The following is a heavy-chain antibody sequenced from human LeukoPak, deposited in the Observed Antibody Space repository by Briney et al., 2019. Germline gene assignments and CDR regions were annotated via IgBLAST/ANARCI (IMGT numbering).Heavy chain of an antibody. Sequence: SETLSLTCAVYGGSFSGYYWSWIRQPPGKGLEWIGEINHSGSTNYNPSLKSRVTISVDASKNQFSLKLSSVTAADTAVYYCAGSLWFGELPLYYFDYWGQGTLVTVSS. J-gene: IGHJ4*02. CDR2: INHSGST. V-gene: IGHV4-34*01. CDR1: GGSFSGYY. D-gene: IGHD3-10*01. CDR3: AGSLWFGELPLYYFDY.